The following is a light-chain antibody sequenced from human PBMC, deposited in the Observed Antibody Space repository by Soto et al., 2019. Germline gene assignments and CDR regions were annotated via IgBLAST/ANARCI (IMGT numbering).Light chain of an antibody. Sequence: EIVLTQSPGTLSLSPGERATVSCRASQSVSSSYLAWYQQNPGQAPRLLIYGASSRATGIPDRFSGSGSGTDFTLTISRLEPEDFAVYYCQQYDNLPWAFGQGTKVEIK. CDR2: GAS. CDR1: QSVSSSY. V-gene: IGKV3-20*01. CDR3: QQYDNLPWA. J-gene: IGKJ1*01.